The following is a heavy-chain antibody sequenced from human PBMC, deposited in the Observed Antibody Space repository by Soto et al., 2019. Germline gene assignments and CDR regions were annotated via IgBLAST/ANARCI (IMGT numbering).Heavy chain of an antibody. D-gene: IGHD3-3*01. CDR3: AKERYYDFWSGYGYNWFAP. V-gene: IGHV3-30*18. CDR1: GFTFSSYG. J-gene: IGHJ5*02. Sequence: GGSLRLSCAASGFTFSSYGMHWVRQAPGKGLEWVAVISYDGSNKYYADSVKGRFTISRDNSKNTLYLQMNSLRAEDTAVYYCAKERYYDFWSGYGYNWFAPWGQGTLVTVSS. CDR2: ISYDGSNK.